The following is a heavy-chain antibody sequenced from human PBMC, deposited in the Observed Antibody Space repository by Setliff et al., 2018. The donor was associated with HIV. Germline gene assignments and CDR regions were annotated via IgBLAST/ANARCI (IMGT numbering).Heavy chain of an antibody. J-gene: IGHJ3*02. CDR3: STDIPYTGGGTFHI. V-gene: IGHV3-15*01. CDR1: GFTFSAWT. D-gene: IGHD3-16*01. CDR2: IKSKPDGETT. Sequence: PGGSLRLSCAASGFTFSAWTMNWVRQAPGKGLEWVGLIKSKPDGETTDYAAPVKGRFTISRDDSKNTLYLQMSNLKTDDTAVYYCSTDIPYTGGGTFHIWGQGTMVTVSS.